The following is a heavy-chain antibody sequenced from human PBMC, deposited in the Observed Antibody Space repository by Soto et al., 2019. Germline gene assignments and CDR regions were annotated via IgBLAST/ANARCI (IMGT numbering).Heavy chain of an antibody. CDR1: GGTFSSYA. CDR3: ARTIKEYYGMDV. Sequence: SVKVSCKASGGTFSSYAISWVRQAPGQGLEWMGGIIPIFGTANYAQKFQGRVTITADESTSTAYMELSSLRSEDTAVYYCARTIKEYYGMDVWGQGTTVTFSS. J-gene: IGHJ6*02. D-gene: IGHD5-12*01. CDR2: IIPIFGTA. V-gene: IGHV1-69*13.